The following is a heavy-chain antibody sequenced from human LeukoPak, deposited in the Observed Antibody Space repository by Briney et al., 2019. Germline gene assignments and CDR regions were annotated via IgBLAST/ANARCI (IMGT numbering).Heavy chain of an antibody. D-gene: IGHD2-15*01. J-gene: IGHJ6*04. CDR3: ASATLRCSGGSCYEMDV. Sequence: SVKVSCKASGGTFSSYVISWVRQAPGQGLEWMGGIIPLFGTPDYAQKFQDRLTIIADKSTSTAYMELSSLRSEDTAVYYCASATLRCSGGSCYEMDVWGKGTTVTVSS. CDR1: GGTFSSYV. V-gene: IGHV1-69*06. CDR2: IIPLFGTP.